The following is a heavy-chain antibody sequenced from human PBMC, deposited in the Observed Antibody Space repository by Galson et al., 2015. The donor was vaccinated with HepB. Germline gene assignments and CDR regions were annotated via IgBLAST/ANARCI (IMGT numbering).Heavy chain of an antibody. Sequence: SLRLSCAASGFTFSSYGMHWVRQAPGKGLEWVAVISYDGSNKYYADSVKGRFNISRDNSKNTLYMQMNSLRAEDTAVYYCAKDLIVATNNDYWGQGTLVTVSS. CDR1: GFTFSSYG. CDR2: ISYDGSNK. CDR3: AKDLIVATNNDY. D-gene: IGHD5-12*01. J-gene: IGHJ4*02. V-gene: IGHV3-30*18.